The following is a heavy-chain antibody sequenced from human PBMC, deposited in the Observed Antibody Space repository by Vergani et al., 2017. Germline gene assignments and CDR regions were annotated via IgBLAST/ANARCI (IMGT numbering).Heavy chain of an antibody. D-gene: IGHD3-9*01. CDR1: GITFKNAW. J-gene: IGHJ6*02. Sequence: EVQVVESGGGLIKPGGSLRLSCVVSGITFKNAWINWVHQAPGKGLEWISYMSSGDSIYYADSVKGRFTVSRDNTKNTLYLQMNSLRAEDTAVYYCARETDTGSSVSYNYYAMDVWGQGTTVSVSS. CDR3: ARETDTGSSVSYNYYAMDV. CDR2: MSSGDSI. V-gene: IGHV3-69-1*02.